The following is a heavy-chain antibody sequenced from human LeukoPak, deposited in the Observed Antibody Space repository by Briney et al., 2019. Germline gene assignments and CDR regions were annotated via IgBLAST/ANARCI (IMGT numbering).Heavy chain of an antibody. Sequence: GGSLRLSCAASGFTFDDYAMHWFRQAPGKGLEWVSGISWNSGSIGYADSVKGRFTISRDNAKNSLYLQMNSLRAEDTALYYCASSQGDGYNYVRGYYFDYWGQGTLVTVSS. CDR3: ASSQGDGYNYVRGYYFDY. CDR1: GFTFDDYA. V-gene: IGHV3-9*01. CDR2: ISWNSGSI. D-gene: IGHD5-24*01. J-gene: IGHJ4*02.